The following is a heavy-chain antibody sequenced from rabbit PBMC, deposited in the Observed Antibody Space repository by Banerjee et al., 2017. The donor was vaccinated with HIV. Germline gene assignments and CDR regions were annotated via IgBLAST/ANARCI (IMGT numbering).Heavy chain of an antibody. D-gene: IGHD4-2*01. CDR2: IYSGSGGST. CDR3: ARDLGGSIHL. CDR1: GFTLSSYW. Sequence: LQESGGGLVQPEGSLTLTCTASGFTLSSYWMCWVRQAPGKGLEWIACIYSGSGGSTDYASWAKGRFTISKTSSTTVALQMTSLTAADTATYLCARDLGGSIHLWGPGTLVTVS. J-gene: IGHJ4*01. V-gene: IGHV1S45*01.